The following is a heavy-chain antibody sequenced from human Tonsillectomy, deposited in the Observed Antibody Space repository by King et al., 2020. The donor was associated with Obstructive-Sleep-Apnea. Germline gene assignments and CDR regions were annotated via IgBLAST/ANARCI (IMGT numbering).Heavy chain of an antibody. V-gene: IGHV2-26*01. CDR3: ARILLKYCSGGSCYPDFDY. D-gene: IGHD2-15*01. CDR2: IFSNDED. Sequence: VTLKESGPVLVKPTETLTLTCTVSGFSLSNARMGVRWIRQPPGKALEWLAHIFSNDEDSYSISLKNRLTISKDTSKSQVVLTMTNMDPVDTATYYCARILLKYCSGGSCYPDFDYWGQGTLVTVSS. CDR1: GFSLSNARMG. J-gene: IGHJ4*02.